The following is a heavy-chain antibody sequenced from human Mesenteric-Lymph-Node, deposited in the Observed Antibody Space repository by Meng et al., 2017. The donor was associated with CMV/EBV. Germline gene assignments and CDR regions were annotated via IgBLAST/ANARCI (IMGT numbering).Heavy chain of an antibody. J-gene: IGHJ4*02. D-gene: IGHD2/OR15-2a*01. Sequence: LTWNVSGVFISNGDSYWTWIRQHPGKGLEWIGYILPSGTTYYNPSLRSRLTITVDTSNNQFSLRLASVTAADTAVYYCARGGQVLDFWGPGTLVTVSS. CDR2: ILPSGTT. CDR3: ARGGQVLDF. V-gene: IGHV4-31*02. CDR1: GVFISNGDSY.